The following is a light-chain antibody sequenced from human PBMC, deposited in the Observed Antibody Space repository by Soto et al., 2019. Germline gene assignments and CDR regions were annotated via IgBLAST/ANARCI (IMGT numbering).Light chain of an antibody. CDR3: QQYGHSPWT. Sequence: EIRLTQSPGTLSLSPGERATLSCRASQSVVSSYVAWYQQTPGQAPRLLIYGSSNRATGIPDRFSVSGSGSDVTLTISRLEPEDFAVYYCQQYGHSPWTFGQGTKVEIK. V-gene: IGKV3-20*01. CDR2: GSS. J-gene: IGKJ1*01. CDR1: QSVVSSY.